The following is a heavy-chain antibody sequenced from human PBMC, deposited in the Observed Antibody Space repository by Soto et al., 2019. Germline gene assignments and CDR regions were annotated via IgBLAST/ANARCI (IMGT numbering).Heavy chain of an antibody. D-gene: IGHD2-15*01. CDR1: GGSISTGGYY. CDR2: IYYSGTT. CDR3: ARLTGRGGNFDY. V-gene: IGHV4-31*03. Sequence: SETLSLTCTVSGGSISTGGYYWNWIRQHPGKGLEWIGSIYYSGTTYYNPSLTSRVTISVDTSQNQSSLRLSSVTAADTAVYYCARLTGRGGNFDYWGQGTLVTVSS. J-gene: IGHJ4*02.